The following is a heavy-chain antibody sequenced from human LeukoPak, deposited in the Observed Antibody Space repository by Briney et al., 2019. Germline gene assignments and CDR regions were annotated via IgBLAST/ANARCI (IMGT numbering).Heavy chain of an antibody. J-gene: IGHJ5*02. CDR3: VKQWAGS. CDR1: GFMFDDYW. CDR2: INVDGSEK. V-gene: IGHV3-7*01. Sequence: GGCLRLSCAASGFMFDDYWMSWVRQAPGKGLEWVAAINVDGSEKYYVDSVKGRFTISRDNAKNSLYLQANRLRGEDTAVYHCVKQWAGSWGQGTLVTVSS. D-gene: IGHD6-19*01.